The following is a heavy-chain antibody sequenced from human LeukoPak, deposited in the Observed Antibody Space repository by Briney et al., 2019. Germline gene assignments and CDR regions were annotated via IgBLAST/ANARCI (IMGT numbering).Heavy chain of an antibody. Sequence: GGSLRLSCAASGFIFSSFDMNWVRQAPGKGLEWLSYISSSGNTIYYADSVKGRFTISRDNAKNSLYLQMNSLRAEDTAVYYCAREAPAVAGTKDWFDPWGQGTLVTVSS. J-gene: IGHJ5*02. CDR1: GFIFSSFD. D-gene: IGHD6-19*01. V-gene: IGHV3-48*03. CDR2: ISSSGNTI. CDR3: AREAPAVAGTKDWFDP.